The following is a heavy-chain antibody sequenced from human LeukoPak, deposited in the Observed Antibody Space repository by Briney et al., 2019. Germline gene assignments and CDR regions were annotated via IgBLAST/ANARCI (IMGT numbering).Heavy chain of an antibody. D-gene: IGHD1-14*01. CDR3: AKDRRGAVTTYYFDY. V-gene: IGHV3-23*01. J-gene: IGHJ4*02. CDR1: GFTFSSYA. Sequence: PGGSLRLSCAASGFTFSSYAMSWVRQAPGKGLEWVSGISGSGGSTYYADSVKGRFTISRDNSKNSLYLQMNSLRAEDTAVYHCAKDRRGAVTTYYFDYWGQGTLVTVSS. CDR2: ISGSGGST.